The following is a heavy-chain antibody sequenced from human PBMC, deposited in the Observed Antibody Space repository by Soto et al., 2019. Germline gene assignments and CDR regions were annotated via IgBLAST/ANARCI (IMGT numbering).Heavy chain of an antibody. J-gene: IGHJ4*02. D-gene: IGHD6-19*01. Sequence: SETLSLTCTVSGGSIRSHYWSWIRQPPGKGLEWIGHIYDGGSPNYNPSLKSRVTISADTSKNQFSLKLSSVSAADTAVYYCAREHWLGPFDSWGQGTLVTVSS. CDR2: IYDGGSP. CDR3: AREHWLGPFDS. V-gene: IGHV4-59*11. CDR1: GGSIRSHY.